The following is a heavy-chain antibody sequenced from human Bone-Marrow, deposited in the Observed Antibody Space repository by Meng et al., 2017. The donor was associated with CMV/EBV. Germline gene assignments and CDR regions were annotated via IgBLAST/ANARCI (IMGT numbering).Heavy chain of an antibody. CDR1: GGSFSGYY. D-gene: IGHD6-13*01. Sequence: SEILSLTCAVHGGSFSGYYWSWIRQPPGKGLEWIGEINHSGSTNYNPSLKSRVTISVDTSKNQFSLKLSSVTAADTAVYYCARDSSRPHWYFDLWGHGTLVTVSS. J-gene: IGHJ2*01. CDR3: ARDSSRPHWYFDL. CDR2: INHSGST. V-gene: IGHV4-34*01.